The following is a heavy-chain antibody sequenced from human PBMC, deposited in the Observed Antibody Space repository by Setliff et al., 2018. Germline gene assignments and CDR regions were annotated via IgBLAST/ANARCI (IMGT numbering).Heavy chain of an antibody. CDR1: GFTFSRYD. J-gene: IGHJ2*01. CDR3: VRVGYGGNPWYFEL. CDR2: IGTSGDT. Sequence: GESLTLSCAASGFTFSRYDMQWVRQVRGKGLEWVSAIGTSGDTYYPDSLKGRFTISREDARNSLYLQMNSLRAEDTATYYCVRVGYGGNPWYFELWGRGTLVTVSS. V-gene: IGHV3-13*01. D-gene: IGHD5-12*01.